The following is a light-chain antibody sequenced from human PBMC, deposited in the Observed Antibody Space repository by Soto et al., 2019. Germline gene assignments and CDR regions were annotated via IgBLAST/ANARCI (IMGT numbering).Light chain of an antibody. Sequence: EIVLTQSPDTLSLSPGERATLSCRASQSVTSTYLAWYQQRPGQAPRLLIYGASSRASGIPDRFSGSGSGTDYTLTISRLQPEDFAVYFCQQYGTSVRRTFDEGTKVEIK. CDR1: QSVTSTY. CDR2: GAS. J-gene: IGKJ1*01. CDR3: QQYGTSVRRT. V-gene: IGKV3-20*01.